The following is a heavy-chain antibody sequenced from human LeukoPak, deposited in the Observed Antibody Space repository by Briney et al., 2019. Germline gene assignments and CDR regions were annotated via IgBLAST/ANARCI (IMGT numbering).Heavy chain of an antibody. CDR2: IYTSGST. Sequence: SETLSLTCTVSGGSISSNYWSWIRQPAGKGLEWIGRIYTSGSTDYNPSLKSRVTMSVDTSKNQFSLKLSSVTAADTAVYYCARVPWYYDSSGYYLYWGQGTLVTVSS. CDR1: GGSISSNY. V-gene: IGHV4-4*07. D-gene: IGHD3-22*01. J-gene: IGHJ4*02. CDR3: ARVPWYYDSSGYYLY.